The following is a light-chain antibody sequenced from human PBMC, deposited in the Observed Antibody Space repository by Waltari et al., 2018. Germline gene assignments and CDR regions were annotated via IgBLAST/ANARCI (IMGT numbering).Light chain of an antibody. CDR2: ASS. V-gene: IGKV1-39*01. J-gene: IGKJ3*01. Sequence: DIHMTQSPSSLSASIGGSVTITCRASQSINFSLNWYQQVPGKAPKLLIYASSFLQIDVPSRFTGSGSGTDFTLTITGLQPEDFATYFCQQSYSLPFTFGPGTRVDVK. CDR1: QSINFS. CDR3: QQSYSLPFT.